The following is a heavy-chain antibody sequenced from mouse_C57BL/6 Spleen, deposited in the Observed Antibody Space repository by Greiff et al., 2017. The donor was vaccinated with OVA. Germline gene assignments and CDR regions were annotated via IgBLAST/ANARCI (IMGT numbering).Heavy chain of an antibody. Sequence: VQLQQSGAELVRPGASVTLSCKASGYTFTDYEMHWVKQTPVHGLEWIGALDPETGGTAYNQKFKGKAILTADKSSSPAYLELRSLTSEDSAVYDCTRGDDDWGQGTTLTVSS. CDR3: TRGDDD. J-gene: IGHJ2*01. V-gene: IGHV1-15*01. CDR2: LDPETGGT. CDR1: GYTFTDYE. D-gene: IGHD3-3*01.